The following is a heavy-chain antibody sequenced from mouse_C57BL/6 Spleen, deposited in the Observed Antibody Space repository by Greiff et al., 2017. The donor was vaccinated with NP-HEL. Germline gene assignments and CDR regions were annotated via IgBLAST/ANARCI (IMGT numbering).Heavy chain of an antibody. V-gene: IGHV14-4*01. CDR2: IDPENGDT. Sequence: VQLKQSGAELVRPGASVKLSCTASGFNIKDDYMHWVKQRPEQGLEWIGWIDPENGDTEYASKFQGKATITADTSSNTAYLQLSSLTSEDTAVYYCTTGTAQAGYAMDYWGQGTSVTVSS. J-gene: IGHJ4*01. D-gene: IGHD3-2*02. CDR3: TTGTAQAGYAMDY. CDR1: GFNIKDDY.